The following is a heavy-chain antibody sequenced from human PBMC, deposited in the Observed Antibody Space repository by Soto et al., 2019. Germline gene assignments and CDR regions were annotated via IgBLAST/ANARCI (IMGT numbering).Heavy chain of an antibody. Sequence: VQFVESGGGLIQPGGSLRLSCVASGLTVSQNYMAWVRQSPEMGPQWVSVLYAEGSTYYTESVKGRFTSSRDPSKNTLFLQMDGMRAEDTAVYYCVRPRPSGENYGMDVWGQGTTVTVSS. J-gene: IGHJ6*02. CDR1: GLTVSQNY. CDR3: VRPRPSGENYGMDV. V-gene: IGHV3-53*01. CDR2: LYAEGST. D-gene: IGHD1-26*01.